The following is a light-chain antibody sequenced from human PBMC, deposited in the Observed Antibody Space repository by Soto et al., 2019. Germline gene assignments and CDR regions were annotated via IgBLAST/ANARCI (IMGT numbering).Light chain of an antibody. CDR3: HQYHNFPRT. Sequence: DIQMTQSPSSLSASVGDRVTITCQASQDISSYLNWYQQRPGKAPKLLIYTASNLETGVPSRFSGSGSGTHFTFTISSLQPEDIATYYCHQYHNFPRTFGQGTKVDIK. V-gene: IGKV1-33*01. CDR2: TAS. J-gene: IGKJ1*01. CDR1: QDISSY.